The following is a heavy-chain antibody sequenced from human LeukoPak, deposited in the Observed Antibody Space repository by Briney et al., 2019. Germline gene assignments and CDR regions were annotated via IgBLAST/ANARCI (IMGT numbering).Heavy chain of an antibody. CDR2: LFSSGTT. V-gene: IGHV4-61*10. J-gene: IGHJ3*02. CDR3: ARGWEPHAFDI. D-gene: IGHD1-26*01. CDR1: GGSFSSGDYS. Sequence: PSETLSLTCTVSGGSFSSGDYSWNWIRQPAGQGLEWIGRLFSSGTTNYNPSLKSRVTISVDTSKNQFSLKLSSVTAADTAVYYCARGWEPHAFDIWGQGTMVTVSS.